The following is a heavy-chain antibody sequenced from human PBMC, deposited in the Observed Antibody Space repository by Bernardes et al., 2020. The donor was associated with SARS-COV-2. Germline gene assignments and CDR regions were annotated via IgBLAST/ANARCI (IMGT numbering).Heavy chain of an antibody. D-gene: IGHD6-13*01. CDR3: AKVGGSSSWYSNWFDP. CDR2: ISGSGGST. Sequence: GGSLRLSCAASGFTFSSYAMSWVRQAPGKGLEWVSAISGSGGSTYYADSVKGRFTISRDNSKNTLYLQMNSLRAEDTAVYYCAKVGGSSSWYSNWFDPWGQGTLVTVSS. CDR1: GFTFSSYA. V-gene: IGHV3-23*01. J-gene: IGHJ5*02.